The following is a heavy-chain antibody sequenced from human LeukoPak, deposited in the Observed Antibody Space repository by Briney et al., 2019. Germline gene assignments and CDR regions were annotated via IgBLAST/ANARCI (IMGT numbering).Heavy chain of an antibody. CDR2: ITASGGNT. J-gene: IGHJ4*02. D-gene: IGHD5-18*01. CDR3: AKGNGYSYGRYYFDY. V-gene: IGHV3-23*01. CDR1: GLTFSSYA. Sequence: GGSLRLSCAASGLTFSSYAMGWVRQAPGKGLEWVSAITASGGNTYYADSVKGRFTISRDNSKNTLYLQVNSLRAEDTAVYYCAKGNGYSYGRYYFDYWGQGTLVTVSS.